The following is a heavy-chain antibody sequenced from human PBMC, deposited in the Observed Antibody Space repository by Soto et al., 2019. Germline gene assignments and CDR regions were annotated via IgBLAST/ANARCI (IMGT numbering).Heavy chain of an antibody. CDR3: AKARRAGGNYGFYSDF. CDR2: SSATGAGT. V-gene: IGHV3-23*01. D-gene: IGHD1-7*01. Sequence: EVQLLESGGGLVQPGGSLRLSCAASGFTFSSYGMTWVRQAPGKGLEWVSFSSATGAGTYYADSVKGRFTISRDNSKKTLSLQMTRLRADDTAVYYCAKARRAGGNYGFYSDFWGQGALVIVSS. CDR1: GFTFSSYG. J-gene: IGHJ4*02.